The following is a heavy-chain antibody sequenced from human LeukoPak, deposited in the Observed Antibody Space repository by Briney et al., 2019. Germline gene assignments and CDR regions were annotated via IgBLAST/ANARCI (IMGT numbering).Heavy chain of an antibody. D-gene: IGHD3-3*01. CDR1: GFTFSSYA. CDR3: AGAKGIGVVIGPIDDAFDI. J-gene: IGHJ3*02. CDR2: ISYDGSNK. Sequence: PGRSLRLSCAASGFTFSSYAMHWVRQAPGKGLEWVAVISYDGSNKYYADSVKGRFTISRDNSKNTLYLQMNSLRAEDTAVYYCAGAKGIGVVIGPIDDAFDIWGQGTMVTVSS. V-gene: IGHV3-30-3*01.